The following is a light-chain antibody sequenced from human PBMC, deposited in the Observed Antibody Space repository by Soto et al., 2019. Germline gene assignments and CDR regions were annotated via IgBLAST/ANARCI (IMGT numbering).Light chain of an antibody. CDR3: QQSDKWPPT. CDR2: GAS. Sequence: EIVMTQSPATLSVSPCERATLSSRASQSVSSNLAWYQQKAGQAPRLLMYGASTRAIGIPGRFSGSGSGTEFTLTISSLQSEDFAVYYCQQSDKWPPTFGQGTKVDIK. J-gene: IGKJ1*01. CDR1: QSVSSN. V-gene: IGKV3-15*01.